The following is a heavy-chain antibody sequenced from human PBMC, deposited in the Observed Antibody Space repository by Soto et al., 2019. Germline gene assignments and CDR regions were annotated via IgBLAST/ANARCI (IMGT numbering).Heavy chain of an antibody. D-gene: IGHD3-16*01. CDR3: SRMMAASGTLFDL. J-gene: IGHJ4*02. CDR2: IYPGDSDT. Sequence: GESLKISCQASGYSFISSWIGWVRQMPGKGLEWMGIIYPGDSDTRYSPSFQGQVTISADKSTSTAYLQWSSLKASDTATYYWSRMMAASGTLFDLSGQGYLVSV. CDR1: GYSFISSW. V-gene: IGHV5-51*01.